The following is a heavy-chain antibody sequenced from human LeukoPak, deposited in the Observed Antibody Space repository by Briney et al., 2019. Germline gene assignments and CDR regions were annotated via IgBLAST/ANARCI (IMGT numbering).Heavy chain of an antibody. CDR2: IYHSGST. D-gene: IGHD6-13*01. Sequence: SETLSLTCTVSGGSISSYYWSWIRQPPGKGLEWIGYIYHSGSTNYNPSLKSRVTISVDTSKNQFSLKLSSVTAADTAMYYCATYSSSWSLGVWGQGTTVTVSS. V-gene: IGHV4-59*08. CDR1: GGSISSYY. J-gene: IGHJ6*02. CDR3: ATYSSSWSLGV.